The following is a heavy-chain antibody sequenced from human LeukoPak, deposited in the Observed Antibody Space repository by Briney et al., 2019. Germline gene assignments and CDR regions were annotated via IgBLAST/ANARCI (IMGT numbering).Heavy chain of an antibody. D-gene: IGHD6-6*01. V-gene: IGHV4-59*01. CDR1: GSSISSYY. J-gene: IGHJ3*02. Sequence: SETLSLTCTVSGSSISSYYWSWIRQPPGKGLEWIGYMYYTGSTNYNPSLESRVTISVDTSKNQFSLRLSSVSAADTAVYYCARDRRISSRPNDAFGIWGQGTMVTVSS. CDR2: MYYTGST. CDR3: ARDRRISSRPNDAFGI.